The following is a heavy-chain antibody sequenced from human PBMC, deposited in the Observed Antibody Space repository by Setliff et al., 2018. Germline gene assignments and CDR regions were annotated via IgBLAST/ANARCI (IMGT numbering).Heavy chain of an antibody. J-gene: IGHJ6*04. CDR3: ARSVDPDV. CDR1: GGSIRGFY. V-gene: IGHV4-4*08. Sequence: SETLSLTCTVSGGSIRGFYWNWIRQPPGKGLEWIGNIYGMGETKYHPSLKSRVTISLDKTKNAFSLRLTSVTAADTGVYFCARSVDPDVWGKGTTVTVSS. CDR2: IYGMGET.